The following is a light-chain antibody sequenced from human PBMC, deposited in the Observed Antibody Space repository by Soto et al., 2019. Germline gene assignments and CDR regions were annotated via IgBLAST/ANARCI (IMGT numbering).Light chain of an antibody. CDR2: EGS. V-gene: IGLV2-23*03. CDR1: TSDFGNYNL. CDR3: CSYAGNSAFV. Sequence: QSALIQPASVSGTPGQSITISCIGTTSDFGNYNLVSWYQHYPGKAPKLIMSEGSRRPSGVSDRFSGSKSGGTASLTISGLQAEDEANYYCCSYAGNSAFVFGGGTQLTVL. J-gene: IGLJ3*02.